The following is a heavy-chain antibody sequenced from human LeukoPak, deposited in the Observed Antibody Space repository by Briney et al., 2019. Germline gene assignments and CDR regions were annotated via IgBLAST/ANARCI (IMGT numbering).Heavy chain of an antibody. J-gene: IGHJ6*03. Sequence: SVKVSCKASGGTFTSYAISWVRQAPGQGLEWMGGIIPIFGTANYAQKFQGRVTITADESTSTAYMELSSLRSEDTAVYYCARGGYYDILTGYYPNYYYMDVWGKGTTVTVSS. CDR3: ARGGYYDILTGYYPNYYYMDV. CDR1: GGTFTSYA. CDR2: IIPIFGTA. D-gene: IGHD3-9*01. V-gene: IGHV1-69*01.